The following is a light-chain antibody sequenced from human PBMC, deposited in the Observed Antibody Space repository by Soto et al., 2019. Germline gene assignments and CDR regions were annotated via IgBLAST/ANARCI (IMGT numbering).Light chain of an antibody. CDR1: RSLSSTS. CDR3: QKYGSSPRT. Sequence: EMVLTQSPGTLSLSPGERAALSCRASRSLSSTSLAWYQQRPGQAPRLLIYDVSSRATGTPDRFSGSGSGTHFTLTINRLEPDDVAVYYCQKYGSSPRTFGQGTKVEIK. V-gene: IGKV3-20*01. J-gene: IGKJ1*01. CDR2: DVS.